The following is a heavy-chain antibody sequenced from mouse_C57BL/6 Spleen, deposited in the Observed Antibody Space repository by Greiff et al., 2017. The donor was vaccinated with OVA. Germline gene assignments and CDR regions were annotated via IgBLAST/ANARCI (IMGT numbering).Heavy chain of an antibody. CDR1: GYTFTSYW. CDR3: ARRGDYDEGAWFAY. V-gene: IGHV1-61*01. D-gene: IGHD2-4*01. Sequence: VQLQQSGAELVRPGSSVKLSCKASGYTFTSYWMDWVKQRPGQGLEWIGNIYPSDSETHYNQKFKDKATLTVDKSSSTAYMQLRSLTSEDSAVYYCARRGDYDEGAWFAYWGQGTLVTVSA. J-gene: IGHJ3*01. CDR2: IYPSDSET.